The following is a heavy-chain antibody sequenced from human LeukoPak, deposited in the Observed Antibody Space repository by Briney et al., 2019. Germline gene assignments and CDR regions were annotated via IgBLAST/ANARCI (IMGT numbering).Heavy chain of an antibody. Sequence: GGSLRLSCAASGFTFRSYWMSWVRQAPGKGLELVANINQDGSEKYYVDSVKGRLTISRDNAKNSLYLQMNSLRAEDTAVYYCARDLVVRAIHVGDDYWGQGTLVTVSS. V-gene: IGHV3-7*01. D-gene: IGHD2-15*01. CDR3: ARDLVVRAIHVGDDY. J-gene: IGHJ4*02. CDR2: INQDGSEK. CDR1: GFTFRSYW.